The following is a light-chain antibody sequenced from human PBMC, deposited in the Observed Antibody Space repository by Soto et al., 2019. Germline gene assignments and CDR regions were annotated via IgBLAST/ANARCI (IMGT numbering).Light chain of an antibody. CDR1: HDIKNY. V-gene: IGKV1-33*01. Sequence: DIQLTQSPPSLSASEGDRVTSTCQASHDIKNYLNWYQQKPGKAPKLLSYDAYNLERGVPSRFSGSGTGTDFTFTIGSLQPEDVATYYCQQFDFLPPYTFGQGTRVEIK. J-gene: IGKJ2*01. CDR2: DAY. CDR3: QQFDFLPPYT.